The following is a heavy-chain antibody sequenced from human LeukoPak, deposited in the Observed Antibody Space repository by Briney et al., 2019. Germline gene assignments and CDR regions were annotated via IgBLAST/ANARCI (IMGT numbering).Heavy chain of an antibody. V-gene: IGHV4-39*01. J-gene: IGHJ4*02. Sequence: SETLSLTCTVSGGSISSSNYYWGWIRQPPGKGLEWIGGISYSGSTSYNPSLKSRVTISVDTSKNQFSLKLTSVTAADTAVYYCARQTGSGLFILPGGQGTLVTVSS. CDR3: ARQTGSGLFILP. CDR2: ISYSGST. CDR1: GGSISSSNYY. D-gene: IGHD3/OR15-3a*01.